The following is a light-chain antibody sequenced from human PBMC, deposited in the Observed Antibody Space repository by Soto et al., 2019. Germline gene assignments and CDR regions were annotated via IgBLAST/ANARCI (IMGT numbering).Light chain of an antibody. CDR1: QSISSY. CDR3: RQSYSIPLT. Sequence: DLQMTQSPSSLSASVGDRVTITCRASQSISSYLNWYQQKPGNAPKLLIYAASTLQSGVPSRFSGSGSGTDFTLTISSLQPEDFASYYCRQSYSIPLTFGGGTKVEIK. J-gene: IGKJ4*01. V-gene: IGKV1-39*01. CDR2: AAS.